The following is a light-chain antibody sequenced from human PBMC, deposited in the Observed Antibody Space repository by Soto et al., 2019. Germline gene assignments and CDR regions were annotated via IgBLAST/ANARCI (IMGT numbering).Light chain of an antibody. CDR2: RGS. Sequence: DIQMTQSPSTLSASVGDTVTFTCRASQSIGNWMAWYQQTPEKAPKLLIYRGSSLQSGVPSRFSGSGSGTDFTLTIVSLQPDDFAVYFCQQFNIYPYTFGPGTKLEIK. CDR1: QSIGNW. V-gene: IGKV1-5*03. J-gene: IGKJ2*01. CDR3: QQFNIYPYT.